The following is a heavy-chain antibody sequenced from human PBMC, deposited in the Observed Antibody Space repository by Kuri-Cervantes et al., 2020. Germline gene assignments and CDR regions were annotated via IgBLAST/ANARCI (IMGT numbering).Heavy chain of an antibody. CDR3: ARDFDRETMPGYDFDI. V-gene: IGHV3-7*01. D-gene: IGHD2-2*01. J-gene: IGHJ3*02. Sequence: GESLKISCAASGFTFSSYWMSWVRQAPGKGMEWVANINQEGSEKYYVDSVKDRFTISRDNAKNSLYLQMNSLRAEDTAVYYCARDFDRETMPGYDFDIWGQGTMVTVSS. CDR1: GFTFSSYW. CDR2: INQEGSEK.